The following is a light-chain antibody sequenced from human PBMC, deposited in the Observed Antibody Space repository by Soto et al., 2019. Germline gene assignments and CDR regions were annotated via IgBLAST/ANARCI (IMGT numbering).Light chain of an antibody. Sequence: DIQMTQSPPSLSASIGDTVAITCRASQSISIYLDWYQQKPGRAPKLLVYATSQLKSGVPSRFSGSGSATEXTLTIXSLQAEDFAIYYCQQSSRPPYTFGQGTRLQI. J-gene: IGKJ2*01. CDR3: QQSSRPPYT. CDR2: ATS. V-gene: IGKV1-39*01. CDR1: QSISIY.